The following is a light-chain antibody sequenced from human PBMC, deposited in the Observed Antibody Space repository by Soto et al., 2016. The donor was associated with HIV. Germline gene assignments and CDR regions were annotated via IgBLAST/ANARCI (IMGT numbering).Light chain of an antibody. CDR2: AAS. Sequence: DIQLTQSPSSLSASVGDRVTITCRASQGIRKDLGWYHQKPGKAPQRLIQAASTLHSGAPSRFIGRDMGQNSLSQSAGLQPEDFGTYYCLQHNGFPRSFGQGTRVEI. J-gene: IGKJ1*01. V-gene: IGKV1-17*01. CDR3: LQHNGFPRS. CDR1: QGIRKD.